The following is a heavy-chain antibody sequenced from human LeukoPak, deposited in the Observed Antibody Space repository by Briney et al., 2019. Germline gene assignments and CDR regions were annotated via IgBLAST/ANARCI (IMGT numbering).Heavy chain of an antibody. CDR2: IYYSGST. D-gene: IGHD3-10*01. Sequence: SETLSRNCNVAGGSGSSGGHYWRWIRQHPDKDLEWIGYIYYSGSTYYNPSLKSRVTISVDTSKSQFSLKLASMTAADAAVYYCARAVSGNYYAMDVWGQGTTVTVSS. CDR1: GGSGSSGGHY. V-gene: IGHV4-31*03. CDR3: ARAVSGNYYAMDV. J-gene: IGHJ6*02.